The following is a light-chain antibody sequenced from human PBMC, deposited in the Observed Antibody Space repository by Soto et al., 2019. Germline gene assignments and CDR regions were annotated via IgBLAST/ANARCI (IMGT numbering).Light chain of an antibody. Sequence: QSVLTQPPSASGTPGQRVTISCSGSSSNIGSNTVNWYQQLPGTAPKLLIYKNNQRPSGVADRFSGSKSDTSASLAISGLQSEDEADYYCAAWDDSLNGRVFGGGTKLTVL. J-gene: IGLJ3*02. CDR3: AAWDDSLNGRV. V-gene: IGLV1-44*01. CDR2: KNN. CDR1: SSNIGSNT.